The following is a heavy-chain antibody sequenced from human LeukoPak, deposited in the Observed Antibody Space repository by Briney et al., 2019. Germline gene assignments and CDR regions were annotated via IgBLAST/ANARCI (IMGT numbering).Heavy chain of an antibody. D-gene: IGHD3-10*01. CDR3: ATPTPHGSDPSLYYYYMDV. CDR1: RFTFSSYA. V-gene: IGHV3-30*04. Sequence: PGGSLRLSCAASRFTFSSYAMHWVRQAPGKGLEWVAVISYDGGHKYYADSVKGRFTISRDNSKNTLYLQMNSLRAEDTAVYYCATPTPHGSDPSLYYYYMDVWGKGTTVTISS. CDR2: ISYDGGHK. J-gene: IGHJ6*03.